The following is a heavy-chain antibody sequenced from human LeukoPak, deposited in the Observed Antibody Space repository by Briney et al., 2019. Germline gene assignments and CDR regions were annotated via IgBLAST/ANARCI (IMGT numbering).Heavy chain of an antibody. D-gene: IGHD3-3*01. CDR3: AKSNGGYDFWSGPAGYYYYMDV. V-gene: IGHV3-23*01. CDR2: ISGSGGST. Sequence: PGGSLRLSCAASGFTFSSYAMSWVRQAPGKGLEWVSAISGSGGSTYYADSVKGLFTISRDNSKNTLYLQMNSLRAEDTAVYYCAKSNGGYDFWSGPAGYYYYMDVWGKGTTVTVSS. J-gene: IGHJ6*03. CDR1: GFTFSSYA.